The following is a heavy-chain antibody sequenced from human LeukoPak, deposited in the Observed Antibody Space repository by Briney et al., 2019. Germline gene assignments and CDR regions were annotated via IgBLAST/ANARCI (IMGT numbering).Heavy chain of an antibody. CDR3: ARAFSASKSCDY. CDR2: IRPSNGNR. J-gene: IGHJ4*02. D-gene: IGHD6-19*01. V-gene: IGHV1-18*04. CDR1: GYTFTDYY. Sequence: ASVKVSCKASGYTFTDYYMHWVRQAPGQGLEYMGWIRPSNGNRNYAQKVQDRVTLTTDTSTSTVYMELRSLRSDDTAVYYCARAFSASKSCDYWGQGTLVTVSS.